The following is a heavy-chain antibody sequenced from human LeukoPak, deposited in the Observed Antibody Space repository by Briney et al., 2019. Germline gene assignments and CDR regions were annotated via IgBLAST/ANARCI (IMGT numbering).Heavy chain of an antibody. J-gene: IGHJ4*02. Sequence: SDTLSLTCTVSGYSISSGYYWGWIRQPPGKGLEWIGSIYHSGSTHYNPSLKSRVTISVDTSKNQFSLKLSSVSAADTAVCYFARSIVGATYLYWGQGTLVTVSS. CDR2: IYHSGST. CDR3: ARSIVGATYLY. CDR1: GYSISSGYY. D-gene: IGHD1-26*01. V-gene: IGHV4-38-2*02.